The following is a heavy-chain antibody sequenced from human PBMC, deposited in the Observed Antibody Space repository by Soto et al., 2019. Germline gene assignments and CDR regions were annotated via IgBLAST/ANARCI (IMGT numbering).Heavy chain of an antibody. CDR2: IYYSGST. CDR1: GGSISSYY. J-gene: IGHJ4*02. CDR3: ARQIADRPRFDY. V-gene: IGHV4-59*08. D-gene: IGHD6-6*01. Sequence: QVQLQESGPGLVKPSETLSLTCTVSGGSISSYYWSWIRQPPGKGLEWIGYIYYSGSTNYNPSLKSRVTISVDTSKNQFSLKLSSVTAADTAVYYCARQIADRPRFDYWGQGTLVTVSS.